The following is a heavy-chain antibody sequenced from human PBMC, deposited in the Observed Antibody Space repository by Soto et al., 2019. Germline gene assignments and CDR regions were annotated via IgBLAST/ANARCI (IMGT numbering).Heavy chain of an antibody. CDR1: GYTFSDFG. D-gene: IGHD1-1*01. V-gene: IGHV1-18*01. J-gene: IGHJ4*02. Sequence: QGQLVQSGAEVKKPGASVKVSCKASGYTFSDFGVSWVRQAPGQGLEWMGWISAYNSNTNYAHKVQGRVTMTTDTSTSTAYMEVRNLTSDDTAVYYCARDSGNLGNWAYFFDYWGQGTLVTVSS. CDR3: ARDSGNLGNWAYFFDY. CDR2: ISAYNSNT.